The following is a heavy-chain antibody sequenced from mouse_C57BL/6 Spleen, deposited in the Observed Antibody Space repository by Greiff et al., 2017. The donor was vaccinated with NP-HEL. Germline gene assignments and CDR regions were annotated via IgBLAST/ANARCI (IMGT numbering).Heavy chain of an antibody. Sequence: EVKLVESGGGLVKPGGSLKLSCAASGFTFSDYGMHWVRQAPEKGLEWVAYISSGSSTIYYADTVKGRFTISRDNAKNTLFLQMTSLRSEDTAMYYCARKNGYGYYAMDYWGQGTSVTVSS. D-gene: IGHD2-2*01. CDR3: ARKNGYGYYAMDY. CDR2: ISSGSSTI. V-gene: IGHV5-17*01. CDR1: GFTFSDYG. J-gene: IGHJ4*01.